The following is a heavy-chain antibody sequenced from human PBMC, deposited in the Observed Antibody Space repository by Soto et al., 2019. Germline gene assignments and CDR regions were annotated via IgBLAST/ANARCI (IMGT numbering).Heavy chain of an antibody. CDR1: GYTLTELS. V-gene: IGHV1-24*01. Sequence: ASVKVSCKVSGYTLTELSMHWVRQAPGKGLEWMGGFDPEDGETIYAQKFQGRVTMTEETSTDTAYMELSSLRSEDTAVYYCATGELPHYFDYWGQGTLVTVSS. CDR2: FDPEDGET. CDR3: ATGELPHYFDY. D-gene: IGHD1-26*01. J-gene: IGHJ4*02.